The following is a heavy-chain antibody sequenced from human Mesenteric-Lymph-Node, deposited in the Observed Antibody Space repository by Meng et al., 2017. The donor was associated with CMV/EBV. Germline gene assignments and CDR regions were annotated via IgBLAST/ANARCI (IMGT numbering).Heavy chain of an antibody. CDR3: AAETRKVTTTGYYYYGMDV. D-gene: IGHD4-17*01. CDR2: FDTEDGEV. V-gene: IGHV1-24*01. CDR1: GYTLTEFS. J-gene: IGHJ6*02. Sequence: ALVKVSCKASGYTLTEFSMHWMRQGPGEGLEWMGGFDTEDGEVKSSQKFQDRLTVTVDTRTDTAYMELKRLKSEDTAVYFCAAETRKVTTTGYYYYGMDVWGQGTTVTVSS.